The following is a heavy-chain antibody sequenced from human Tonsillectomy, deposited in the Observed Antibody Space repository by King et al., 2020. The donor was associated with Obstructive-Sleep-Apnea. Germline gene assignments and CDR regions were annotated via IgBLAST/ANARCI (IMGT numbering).Heavy chain of an antibody. V-gene: IGHV3-23*04. CDR1: GFTFSNYA. CDR2: IRGSGGGT. J-gene: IGHJ4*02. D-gene: IGHD1-26*01. Sequence: VQLVESGGGLVQPGGSLRLSCAASGFTFSNYAMSWVRQGPGKGLEWVSVIRGSGGGTYYGDPVKGRFTISRHHLKSTLYLQMNSLRVEDTAVYYCAKDRVGATYYFDYWGQGTLVTVSS. CDR3: AKDRVGATYYFDY.